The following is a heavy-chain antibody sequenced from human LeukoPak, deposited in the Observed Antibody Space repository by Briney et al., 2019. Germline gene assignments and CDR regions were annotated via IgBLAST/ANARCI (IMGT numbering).Heavy chain of an antibody. Sequence: SVKVSCKASGGTFSSYAISWVRQAPGQGLEWMGGIIPIFGAANYAQKFQGRVTITADKSTSTAYMELSSLRSEDTAVYYCARDYEESYCSGGSCLSLDAFDIWGQGTMVTVSS. J-gene: IGHJ3*02. V-gene: IGHV1-69*06. CDR3: ARDYEESYCSGGSCLSLDAFDI. D-gene: IGHD2-15*01. CDR2: IIPIFGAA. CDR1: GGTFSSYA.